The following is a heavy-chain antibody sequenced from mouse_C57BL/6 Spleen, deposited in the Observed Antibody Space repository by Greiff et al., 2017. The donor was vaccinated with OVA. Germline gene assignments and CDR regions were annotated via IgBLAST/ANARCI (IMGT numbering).Heavy chain of an antibody. Sequence: DVKLQQSGPELVKPGASVKISCKASGYTFTDYYMNWVKQSHGKSLEWIGDINPNNGGTSYNQKFKGKATLTVDKSSSTAYMELRSLTSEDSAVYYCARYYGSSYSFDYWGQGTTLTVSS. V-gene: IGHV1-26*01. D-gene: IGHD1-1*01. J-gene: IGHJ2*01. CDR1: GYTFTDYY. CDR3: ARYYGSSYSFDY. CDR2: INPNNGGT.